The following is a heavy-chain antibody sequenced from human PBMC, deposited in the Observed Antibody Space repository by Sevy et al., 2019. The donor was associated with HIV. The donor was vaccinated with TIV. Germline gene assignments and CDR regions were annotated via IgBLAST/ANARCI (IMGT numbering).Heavy chain of an antibody. D-gene: IGHD3-3*01. CDR1: AFSFSSDA. Sequence: GGSLRLSCVGSAFSFSSDAMSWVRQAPGKGLQWVATVSASGGSTYYADSVRGRFSITRDNSKNTLYVKMNSLRAEDTAVYYCARVGGGGYYDPWSGYLEFDPWGQGTLVTVSS. J-gene: IGHJ5*02. V-gene: IGHV3-23*01. CDR3: ARVGGGGYYDPWSGYLEFDP. CDR2: VSASGGST.